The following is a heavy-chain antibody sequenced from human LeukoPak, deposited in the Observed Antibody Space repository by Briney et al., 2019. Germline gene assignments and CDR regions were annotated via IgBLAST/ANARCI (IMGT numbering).Heavy chain of an antibody. V-gene: IGHV3-48*04. CDR3: ARDLKYSSGYYYYYYMDV. J-gene: IGHJ6*03. Sequence: GGSLRPSCAASGFTFSSYSMNWVRQAPGKGLEWVSYISSSSSTIYYADSVKGRFTISRDNAKNSLYLQMNSLRAEDTAVYYCARDLKYSSGYYYYYYMDVWGKGTTVTVSS. CDR1: GFTFSSYS. D-gene: IGHD6-19*01. CDR2: ISSSSSTI.